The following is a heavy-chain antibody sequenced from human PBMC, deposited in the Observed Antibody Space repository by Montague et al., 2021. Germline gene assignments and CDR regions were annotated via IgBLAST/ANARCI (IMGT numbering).Heavy chain of an antibody. CDR1: GGSVNGYD. J-gene: IGHJ4*01. CDR2: MHSSGSP. V-gene: IGHV4-59*02. D-gene: IGHD7-27*01. CDR3: GRDYWGSIDY. Sequence: SETLSLTCSVSGGSVNGYDWSWIRQPPGKGLEWIGYMHSSGSPNYNPSFKSRLAISIDRSRNQFSLELSFVTAADTATYFCGRDYWGSIDYWGHGILVTVSS.